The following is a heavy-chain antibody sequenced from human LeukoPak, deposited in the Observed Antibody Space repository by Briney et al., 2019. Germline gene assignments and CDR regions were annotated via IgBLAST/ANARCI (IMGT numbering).Heavy chain of an antibody. Sequence: PGGSLRLSCAASGFTFSLYAMNWVRQAPGKGLEWVSNINDDSSDIHYAGSVRGRFTISRDDARKTLYLQLSSLRVEDTAVYYCARDTFQPGLIDSWGQGTLVTVSS. J-gene: IGHJ4*02. V-gene: IGHV3-21*05. D-gene: IGHD2-2*01. CDR3: ARDTFQPGLIDS. CDR1: GFTFSLYA. CDR2: INDDSSDI.